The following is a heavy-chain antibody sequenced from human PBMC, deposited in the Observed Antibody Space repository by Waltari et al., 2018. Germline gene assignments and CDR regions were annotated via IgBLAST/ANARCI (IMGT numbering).Heavy chain of an antibody. CDR2: IGGSGDRI. CDR1: GFTFNGFS. CDR3: ARGVNVAHPYHFDY. D-gene: IGHD5-12*01. V-gene: IGHV3-23*01. J-gene: IGHJ4*02. Sequence: EVQLLESGGGLVQPGGSLRLSCVASGFTFNGFSMNWVRQAPGKGLEWFSGIGGSGDRIDYADSLKGRFTVSRDNSKNTLYLQMNSLRAEDTALYYCARGVNVAHPYHFDYWGQGILVTVSS.